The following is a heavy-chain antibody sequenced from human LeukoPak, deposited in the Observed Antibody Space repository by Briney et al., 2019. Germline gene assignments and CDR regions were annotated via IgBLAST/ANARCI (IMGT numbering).Heavy chain of an antibody. J-gene: IGHJ4*01. CDR2: ISHSGSP. CDR3: AREGRENIAIGVD. Sequence: PSETLSLTCTVSGYSISSGYYWGWFRQTPGRGLEWIASISHSGSPYYNPSLKSRVTISEDLSRNVFSLTLNSVTAADAAVYYCAREGRENIAIGVDWGQEPWSPSRQ. CDR1: GYSISSGYY. D-gene: IGHD3-16*02. V-gene: IGHV4-38-2*02.